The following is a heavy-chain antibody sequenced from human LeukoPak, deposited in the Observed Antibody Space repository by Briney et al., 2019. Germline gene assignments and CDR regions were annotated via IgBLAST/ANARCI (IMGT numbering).Heavy chain of an antibody. CDR3: ARDYYYDSSGYWDYYFDY. CDR1: GFTFSRFG. Sequence: QSGRSLGLSCAASGFTFSRFGMHWVRQAPGKGLEWVAVIWYDGSNKYYADSVKGRFTISRDNSKNTLYLEMNSLRAEDTAVYYCARDYYYDSSGYWDYYFDYWGQGTLVSVSS. D-gene: IGHD3-22*01. CDR2: IWYDGSNK. J-gene: IGHJ4*02. V-gene: IGHV3-33*01.